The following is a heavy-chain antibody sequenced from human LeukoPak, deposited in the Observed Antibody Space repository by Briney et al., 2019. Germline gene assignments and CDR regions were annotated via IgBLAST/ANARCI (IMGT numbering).Heavy chain of an antibody. CDR2: INPNSGGK. CDR3: ARVATRFGIAAY. V-gene: IGHV1-2*02. J-gene: IGHJ4*02. Sequence: ASVKVSCKASGYTFTGYYVHWVRQAPGQGLEWMGWINPNSGGKNYAQKFQGRVTMTRDTSISTAYMELSRLISDDTAVYYCARVATRFGIAAYWGQGTLVTVSS. D-gene: IGHD3-10*01. CDR1: GYTFTGYY.